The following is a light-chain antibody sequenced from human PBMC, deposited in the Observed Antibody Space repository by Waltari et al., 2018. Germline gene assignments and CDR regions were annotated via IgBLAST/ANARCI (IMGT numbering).Light chain of an antibody. CDR2: GKN. CDR3: SSRELSGHVV. J-gene: IGLJ2*01. V-gene: IGLV3-19*01. CDR1: ILRTYY. Sequence: SSDLTQDPAVSVASGQTVRITCQGDILRTYYGNWCRQKPGQPPELVIYGKNNRPAGIPDRFYASSSGNTASLIITGAQAEDEADYYCSSRELSGHVVFGGGTRLTVL.